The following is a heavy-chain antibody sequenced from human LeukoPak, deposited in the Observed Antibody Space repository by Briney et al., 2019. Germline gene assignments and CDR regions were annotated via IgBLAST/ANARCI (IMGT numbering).Heavy chain of an antibody. CDR1: GFTFNIYE. Sequence: GGSLRLSCAASGFTFNIYEMNWVRQAPGKGLEWVANIKQDGSEKYYVDSVKGRFTISRDNAKNSLYLQMNSLRAEDTAVYYCASWGAVAGGAFDIWGQGTMVTVSS. CDR2: IKQDGSEK. J-gene: IGHJ3*02. D-gene: IGHD6-19*01. V-gene: IGHV3-7*01. CDR3: ASWGAVAGGAFDI.